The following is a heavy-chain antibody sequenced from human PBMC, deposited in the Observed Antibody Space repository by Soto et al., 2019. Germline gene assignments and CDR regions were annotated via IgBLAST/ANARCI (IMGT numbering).Heavy chain of an antibody. CDR3: AKDRPHGYYDFWSGYYTGSPEYGMDV. V-gene: IGHV3-23*04. CDR2: ISGSGGST. J-gene: IGHJ6*02. D-gene: IGHD3-3*01. Sequence: EVQLVESGGGLIQPGGSLRLSCAASGFTVSSTYMTWVRQAPGKGLEWVSAISGSGGSTYYADSVKGRFTISRDNSKNTLYLQMNSLRAEDTAVYYCAKDRPHGYYDFWSGYYTGSPEYGMDVWGQGTTVTVSS. CDR1: GFTVSSTY.